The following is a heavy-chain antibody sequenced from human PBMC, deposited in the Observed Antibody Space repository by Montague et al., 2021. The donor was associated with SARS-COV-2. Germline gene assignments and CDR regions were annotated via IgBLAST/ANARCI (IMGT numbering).Heavy chain of an antibody. CDR1: GGSFSDYY. V-gene: IGHV4-34*01. CDR2: INHRGTT. D-gene: IGHD3-22*01. Sequence: SETLSLTCAVYGGSFSDYYWSWLRQPPGNGLEWIGDINHRGTTNYNPSLKSRVTISVDTSKNQFSLKLNSVTAADTAVYYCARGLLSMNMAVVVLVGGLYYFDFWGQGTLVAVSS. J-gene: IGHJ4*02. CDR3: ARGLLSMNMAVVVLVGGLYYFDF.